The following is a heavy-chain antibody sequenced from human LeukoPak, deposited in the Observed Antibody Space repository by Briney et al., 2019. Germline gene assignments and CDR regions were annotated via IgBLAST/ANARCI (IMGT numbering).Heavy chain of an antibody. CDR1: GRSISSGSYY. V-gene: IGHV4-61*02. Sequence: SETLSLTCTVSGRSISSGSYYWSWIRPPAGKGLEWIGRIYTSGRTNYNPSLKSRLTISVDTSKNQFSLKLSSVTAADTAVYYCAREPKSHRWLPHKGNAFDIWGQGTMVTVSS. CDR2: IYTSGRT. D-gene: IGHD5-24*01. J-gene: IGHJ3*02. CDR3: AREPKSHRWLPHKGNAFDI.